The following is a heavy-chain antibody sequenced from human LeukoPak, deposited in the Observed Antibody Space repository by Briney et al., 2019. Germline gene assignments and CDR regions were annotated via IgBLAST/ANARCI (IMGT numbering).Heavy chain of an antibody. CDR1: GFTFSSYG. D-gene: IGHD3-22*01. V-gene: IGHV3-33*01. Sequence: GRSLRLSCAASGFTFSSYGIHWVRQAPGKLLEWVAFIWYDGSNKYYADSVKGRFTISRDNSKNTLYRQMNSLRAEDTAVYYCARDRPSTFTYYYDSSGPGFGYWGQGTLVTVSS. J-gene: IGHJ4*02. CDR3: ARDRPSTFTYYYDSSGPGFGY. CDR2: IWYDGSNK.